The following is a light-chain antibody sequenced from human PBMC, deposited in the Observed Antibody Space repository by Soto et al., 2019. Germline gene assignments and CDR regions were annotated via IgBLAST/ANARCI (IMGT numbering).Light chain of an antibody. Sequence: VLTQSPGTLSLSPGERTTIACRASQSISSNYVSCYQHKPGQAPRLLISVASSRATGTPHRFSGRGSGTDFTLTVRRRAPEDCGVFSCQQYGGSPAYTCRRGTRLELK. CDR2: VAS. CDR1: QSISSNY. V-gene: IGKV3-20*01. CDR3: QQYGGSPAYT. J-gene: IGKJ2*01.